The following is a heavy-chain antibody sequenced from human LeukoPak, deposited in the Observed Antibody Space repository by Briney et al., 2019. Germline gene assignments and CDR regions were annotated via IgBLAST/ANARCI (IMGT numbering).Heavy chain of an antibody. V-gene: IGHV3-30-3*01. CDR1: GFTFSSYA. CDR3: ARDARRGSSGWYDWFDP. CDR2: ISYDGSNK. J-gene: IGHJ5*02. Sequence: PGGPLRLSCAASGFTFSSYAMHWVRQAPGKGLEWVAVISYDGSNKYYADSVKGRFTISRDNSKNTLYLQMNSLRAEDTAVYYCARDARRGSSGWYDWFDPWGQGTLVTVSS. D-gene: IGHD6-19*01.